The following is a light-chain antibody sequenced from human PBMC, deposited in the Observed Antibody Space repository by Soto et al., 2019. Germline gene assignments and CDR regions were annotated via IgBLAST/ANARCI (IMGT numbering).Light chain of an antibody. CDR2: DAS. CDR3: QQYLNSPRT. V-gene: IGKV3-20*01. CDR1: QRVASD. J-gene: IGKJ1*01. Sequence: WTQSPGTLSLSQGEGATRCCRASQRVASDLAWYLQKPGQPPRLLIYDASIRATAIPVRISGSVSEREFTPTISRLEPEDAGVTYCQQYLNSPRTFGQGTKVAIK.